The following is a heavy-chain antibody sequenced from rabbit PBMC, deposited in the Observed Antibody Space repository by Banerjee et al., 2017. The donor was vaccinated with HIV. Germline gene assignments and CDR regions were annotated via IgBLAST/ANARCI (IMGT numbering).Heavy chain of an antibody. Sequence: QEQLEESGGDLVKPEGSLTLTCKASGFDFSSFGVSWVRQAPGKGLEWIACIDAGKSGNTYYASWAKGRFTISKTSSTTVTLQMTSLTAADTATYFCARDLAGVIGWNFGLWGQGTLVTVS. CDR1: GFDFSSFG. V-gene: IGHV1S45*01. CDR2: IDAGKSGNT. CDR3: ARDLAGVIGWNFGL. D-gene: IGHD4-1*01. J-gene: IGHJ3*01.